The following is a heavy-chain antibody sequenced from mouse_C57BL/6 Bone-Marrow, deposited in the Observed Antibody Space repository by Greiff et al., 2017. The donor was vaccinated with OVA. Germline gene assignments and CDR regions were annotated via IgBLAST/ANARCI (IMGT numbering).Heavy chain of an antibody. CDR2: IDPSDSYT. J-gene: IGHJ1*03. D-gene: IGHD1-1*01. CDR1: GYTFTSYW. Sequence: QVQLKQSGAELVMPGASVKLSCKASGYTFTSYWMHWVKQRPGQGLEWIGEIDPSDSYTNYNQKFKGKSTLTVDKSSSTAYMQLSSLTSEDSAVYYCARGGTTVVATRYFDVWGTGTTVTVSS. V-gene: IGHV1-69*01. CDR3: ARGGTTVVATRYFDV.